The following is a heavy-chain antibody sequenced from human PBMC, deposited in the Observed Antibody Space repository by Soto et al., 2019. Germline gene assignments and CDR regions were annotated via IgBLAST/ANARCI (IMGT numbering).Heavy chain of an antibody. J-gene: IGHJ6*03. D-gene: IGHD3-3*01. CDR2: IYYSGST. Sequence: SETRSLTCTVAGGSICSYYWNWIRQPPGKGLEWIGYIYYSGSTNYNPSLKSRVTISVDTSKNQFSLKLSSVTAADTAVYYCATRAADYDFWSGYYSYYYYMDVWGKGTTVTVSS. CDR1: GGSICSYY. CDR3: ATRAADYDFWSGYYSYYYYMDV. V-gene: IGHV4-59*08.